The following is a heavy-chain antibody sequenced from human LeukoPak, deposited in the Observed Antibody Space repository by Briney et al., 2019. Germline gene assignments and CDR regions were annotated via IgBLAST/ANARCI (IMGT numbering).Heavy chain of an antibody. Sequence: GGSLRLSCAVSGFIVSDNYVSWVRQAPGKGLEWVSGIGWNSGGIVYADSVKGRFTISRDNAKNSLYLQMNSLGAEDTALYYCVKVTAAGFVDHWGQGTLVTVSS. CDR1: GFIVSDNY. J-gene: IGHJ4*02. CDR2: IGWNSGGI. CDR3: VKVTAAGFVDH. V-gene: IGHV3-9*01. D-gene: IGHD6-13*01.